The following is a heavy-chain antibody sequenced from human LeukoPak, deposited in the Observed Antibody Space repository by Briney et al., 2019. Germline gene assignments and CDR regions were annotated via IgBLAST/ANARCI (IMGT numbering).Heavy chain of an antibody. D-gene: IGHD2-2*02. Sequence: ASVKVSCKASGYTFTGYYMHWVRQVPGQGLEWMGWINPNSGGTNYAQKFQGRVTMTRDTSISTAYMELSRLRSDDTAVYYCARDHGVVPAAISYWGQGTLVTVSS. V-gene: IGHV1-2*02. CDR2: INPNSGGT. CDR3: ARDHGVVPAAISY. J-gene: IGHJ4*02. CDR1: GYTFTGYY.